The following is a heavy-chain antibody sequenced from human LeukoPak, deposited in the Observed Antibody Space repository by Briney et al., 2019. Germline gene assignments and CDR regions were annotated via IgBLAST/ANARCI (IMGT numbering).Heavy chain of an antibody. Sequence: GGSLRLSCAASGFTFSSYSMNWVRQAPGKGLEWVSFISSSSNYIYYTDSLKGRFTISRDNAKNSLYLQMNSLRAEDTAVYYWGREWVGTTWFGNNGRDVWGQGTTVTVS. D-gene: IGHD1-26*01. J-gene: IGHJ6*02. CDR2: ISSSSNYI. CDR3: GREWVGTTWFGNNGRDV. CDR1: GFTFSSYS. V-gene: IGHV3-21*01.